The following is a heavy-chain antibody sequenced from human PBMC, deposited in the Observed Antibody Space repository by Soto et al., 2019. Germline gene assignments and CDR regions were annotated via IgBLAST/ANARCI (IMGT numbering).Heavy chain of an antibody. CDR2: IIPIFGTA. V-gene: IGHV1-69*13. J-gene: IGHJ3*02. Sequence: SVKVSCKASGDMFSSYAISWVRQAPGQGLEWMGGIIPIFGTANYAQKFQGRVTITAAESTSTAYMELSSLKSEDTAVYYCARGPGPYHYDSSGSYDAFDIWGQGTMVTVSS. D-gene: IGHD3-22*01. CDR3: ARGPGPYHYDSSGSYDAFDI. CDR1: GDMFSSYA.